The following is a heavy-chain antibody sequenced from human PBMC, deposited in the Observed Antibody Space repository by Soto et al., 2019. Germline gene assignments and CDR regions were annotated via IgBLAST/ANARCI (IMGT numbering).Heavy chain of an antibody. Sequence: SQTLSLTCAISGDSVSSNSAAWNWIRQSPSRGLKWLGRTYYRSKWYNDYAVSVKSRITINPDTSKNQFSLQLNSVTPEDTAVYYCARDRSSTVYVVVTANYYYYGMDVWGQGTTVTVS. D-gene: IGHD2-21*02. CDR2: TYYRSKWYN. V-gene: IGHV6-1*01. CDR3: ARDRSSTVYVVVTANYYYYGMDV. J-gene: IGHJ6*02. CDR1: GDSVSSNSAA.